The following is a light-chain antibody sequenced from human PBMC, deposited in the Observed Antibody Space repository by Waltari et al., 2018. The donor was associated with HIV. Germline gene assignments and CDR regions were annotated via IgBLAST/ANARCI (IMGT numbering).Light chain of an antibody. V-gene: IGKV3-11*01. CDR1: QSVSSY. Sequence: EIVLTQSPATLSLSPGERASLSCRASQSVSSYLAWYQQKPCQAPRLLIYDASNKATGIPARFSGSGSATDFTLTISSLEPEDVAVYYCQQRSNGPPRLTFGGGTKVELK. J-gene: IGKJ4*01. CDR3: QQRSNGPPRLT. CDR2: DAS.